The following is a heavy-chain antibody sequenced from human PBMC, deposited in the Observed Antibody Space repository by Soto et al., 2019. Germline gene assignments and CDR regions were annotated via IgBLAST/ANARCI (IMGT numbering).Heavy chain of an antibody. Sequence: VGSLTLSCAASGFTFSSYWMSWVRQAPGQGLEWVANIKQDGSEKYYVDSVKGRFTISRDNAKNSLYLQMNSLRAEDTAVYYCARVRGGTYYDFWSGYYYYGMDVWGQGTTVTVSS. J-gene: IGHJ6*02. CDR3: ARVRGGTYYDFWSGYYYYGMDV. V-gene: IGHV3-7*01. CDR2: IKQDGSEK. CDR1: GFTFSSYW. D-gene: IGHD3-3*01.